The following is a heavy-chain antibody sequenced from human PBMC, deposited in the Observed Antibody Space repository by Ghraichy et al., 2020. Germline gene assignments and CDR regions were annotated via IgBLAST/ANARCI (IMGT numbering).Heavy chain of an antibody. CDR3: ARDSSITMVRTRYYGMDV. J-gene: IGHJ6*02. CDR1: GGSISSYY. Sequence: SETLSLTCTVSGGSISSYYWSWIRQPPGKGLEWIGYIYYSGSTNYNPSLKSRVTISVDTSKNQFSLKLSSVTAADTAVYYCARDSSITMVRTRYYGMDVWGQGTTVTVSS. V-gene: IGHV4-59*01. D-gene: IGHD3-10*01. CDR2: IYYSGST.